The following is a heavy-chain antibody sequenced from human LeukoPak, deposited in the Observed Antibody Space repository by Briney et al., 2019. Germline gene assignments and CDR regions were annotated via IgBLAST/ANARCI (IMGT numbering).Heavy chain of an antibody. J-gene: IGHJ3*02. V-gene: IGHV1-69*13. CDR3: ARARRSDAFDI. CDR1: GGTFSSYA. Sequence: VASVKVSCKASGGTFSSYAISRVRQAPGQGLEWMGGIIPIFGTANYAQKFQGRVTITADESTSTAYMELSSPRSEDTAVYYCARARRSDAFDIWGQGTMVTVSS. CDR2: IIPIFGTA.